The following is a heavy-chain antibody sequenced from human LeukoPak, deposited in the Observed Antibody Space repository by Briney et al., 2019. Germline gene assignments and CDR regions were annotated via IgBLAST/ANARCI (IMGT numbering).Heavy chain of an antibody. Sequence: SQTLSLTCTVSGGSISSGGYYWSWIRQPPGKGLEWIGYIYHSGSTYYNPSLKSRVTISVDRSKNQFSLKLSSVTAADTAVYYCARDPYCSSTSCYMVDAFDIWGQGTMVTVSS. D-gene: IGHD2-2*02. CDR3: ARDPYCSSTSCYMVDAFDI. V-gene: IGHV4-30-2*01. J-gene: IGHJ3*02. CDR1: GGSISSGGYY. CDR2: IYHSGST.